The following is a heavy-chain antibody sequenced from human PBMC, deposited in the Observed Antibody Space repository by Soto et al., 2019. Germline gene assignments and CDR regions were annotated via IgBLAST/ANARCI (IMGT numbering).Heavy chain of an antibody. CDR2: ISGSGGST. J-gene: IGHJ6*02. V-gene: IGHV3-23*01. D-gene: IGHD3-10*01. CDR1: GFTFSSYA. CDR3: AKSTPMVRGVITYYYYYGMDV. Sequence: WGSLRLSCAASGFTFSSYAMSWVRQAPGKGLEWVSAISGSGGSTYYADSVKGRFTISRDNSKNTLYLQMNSLRAEDTAVYYCAKSTPMVRGVITYYYYYGMDVWGQGTTVTVSS.